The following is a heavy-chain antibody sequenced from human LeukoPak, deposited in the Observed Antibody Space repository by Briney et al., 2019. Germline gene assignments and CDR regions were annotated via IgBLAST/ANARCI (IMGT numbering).Heavy chain of an antibody. Sequence: ASVKVSCKASGYTFTSYYMHWVRQAPGQGLEWMGIINPSSGSTSYAQKFQGRVTMTRDMSTSTVYMELSSLRSEDTAVYYCARIVGATAAFDYWGQGTLVTVSS. V-gene: IGHV1-46*01. D-gene: IGHD1-26*01. CDR2: INPSSGST. CDR1: GYTFTSYY. CDR3: ARIVGATAAFDY. J-gene: IGHJ4*02.